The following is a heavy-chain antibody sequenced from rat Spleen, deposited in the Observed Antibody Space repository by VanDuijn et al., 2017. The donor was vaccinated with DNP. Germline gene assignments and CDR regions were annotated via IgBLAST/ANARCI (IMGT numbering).Heavy chain of an antibody. CDR1: GFTFSNYY. J-gene: IGHJ2*01. CDR2: ITNTGGSI. D-gene: IGHD1-12*02. V-gene: IGHV5-31*01. CDR3: TRENYYDGRYSPFDY. Sequence: EVQLVESGGGPVQPGRSLKLSCAASGFTFSNYYMAWIRQAPGKGLEWVASITNTGGSIYYPDSVKGRFTISRDNAQNTLYLQMNSLRSEDTATYYCTRENYYDGRYSPFDYWGQGVMVTVSS.